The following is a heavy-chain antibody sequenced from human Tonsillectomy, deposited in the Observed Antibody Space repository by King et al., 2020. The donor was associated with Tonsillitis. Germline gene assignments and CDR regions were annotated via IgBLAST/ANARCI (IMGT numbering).Heavy chain of an antibody. D-gene: IGHD3-10*01. CDR2: MFYSGST. CDR3: ARAPTGPFWYFVL. J-gene: IGHJ2*01. Sequence: QLQESGPGLVKPSETLSLTCTVSGGSISSYYWSWIRQSPGKGLEWIGYMFYSGSTKYNPSLKSRVTISLDTSKNQFSLKLNSVTAADTAVYYCARAPTGPFWYFVLGARGPLVPVSS. CDR1: GGSISSYY. V-gene: IGHV4-59*01.